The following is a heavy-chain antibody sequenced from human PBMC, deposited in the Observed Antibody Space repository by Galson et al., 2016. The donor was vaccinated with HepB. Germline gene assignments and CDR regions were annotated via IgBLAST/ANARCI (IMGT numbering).Heavy chain of an antibody. CDR3: ARVFETKAAGTYDY. CDR2: ISSSGTHT. CDR1: GFTFSDFY. J-gene: IGHJ4*02. V-gene: IGHV3-11*06. Sequence: SLRLSCAASGFTFSDFYMTWIRLAPGKGLEWVSYISSSGTHTPYADSVRGRFTISRDNAENSLYLEMNSLRAEDTAVYFCARVFETKAAGTYDYWGQGTRVTASS. D-gene: IGHD6-13*01.